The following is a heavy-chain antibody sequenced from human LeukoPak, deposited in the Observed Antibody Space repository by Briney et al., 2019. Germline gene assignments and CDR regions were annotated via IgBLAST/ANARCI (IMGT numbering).Heavy chain of an antibody. Sequence: SETLSLTCAVYSGSFNSYFWSWIRQVPGKGLEWIAELSESGGTNYNPSLKSRLTISVDDSKNHFSLNLTSVTAADTAVYYCARSSAAAGPTHNWFDPWGQGTLVTVPS. CDR3: ARSSAAAGPTHNWFDP. CDR1: SGSFNSYF. D-gene: IGHD6-13*01. V-gene: IGHV4-34*01. CDR2: LSESGGT. J-gene: IGHJ5*02.